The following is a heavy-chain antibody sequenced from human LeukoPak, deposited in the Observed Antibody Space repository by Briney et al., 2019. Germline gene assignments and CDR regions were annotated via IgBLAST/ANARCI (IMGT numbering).Heavy chain of an antibody. Sequence: GESLKISCKGSGYSLTSYWIGWVRQMPGKGLEWMGIIYPGDSDTRYSPSFQGQVTISADKSISTAYLQWSSLKASDTAMYYCARLTTGTHYYYYYMDVWGKGTTVTVSS. CDR2: IYPGDSDT. CDR1: GYSLTSYW. CDR3: ARLTTGTHYYYYYMDV. V-gene: IGHV5-51*01. J-gene: IGHJ6*03. D-gene: IGHD1-1*01.